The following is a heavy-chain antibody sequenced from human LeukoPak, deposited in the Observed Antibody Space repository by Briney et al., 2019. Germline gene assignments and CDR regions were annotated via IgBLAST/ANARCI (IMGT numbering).Heavy chain of an antibody. D-gene: IGHD2-21*02. V-gene: IGHV4-39*01. Sequence: SETLSLTCTVSGGSISSSSYYWGWIRQPPGKGLEWIGSIYYSGSTYYNPSLKSRVTISVDTSKNQFSLKLSSVTAADTAVYYCARQEAVVVTAPGAFDIWGHGTMVTVSS. CDR1: GGSISSSSYY. CDR3: ARQEAVVVTAPGAFDI. J-gene: IGHJ3*02. CDR2: IYYSGST.